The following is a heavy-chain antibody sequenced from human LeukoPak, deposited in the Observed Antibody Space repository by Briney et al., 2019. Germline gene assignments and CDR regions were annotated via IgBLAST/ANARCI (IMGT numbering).Heavy chain of an antibody. V-gene: IGHV1-24*01. CDR1: GYTLTELS. CDR3: ARAGEYCSGGSCPDAFDI. D-gene: IGHD2-15*01. J-gene: IGHJ3*02. Sequence: GASVKVSCKVSGYTLTELSMHWVRQAPGKGLEWMGGFDPEDGETIYAQKFQGRVTMTRDTSTSTVYMELSSLRSEDTAVYYCARAGEYCSGGSCPDAFDIWGQGTMVTVSS. CDR2: FDPEDGET.